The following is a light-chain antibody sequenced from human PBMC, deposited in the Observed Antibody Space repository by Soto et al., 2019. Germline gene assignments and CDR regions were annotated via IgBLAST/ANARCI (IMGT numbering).Light chain of an antibody. J-gene: IGLJ1*01. CDR3: ASYTIKTTYV. V-gene: IGLV2-14*01. CDR1: NVDVGGYNY. CDR2: EVS. Sequence: QSALAQPASVSGSPGQSITISCTGTNVDVGGYNYVSWYQHHPGKAPKLLIFEVSNRPSGVSNRFSGSKSGNTASLTISWLQSEDEADYYCASYTIKTTYVFGSGTKVTVL.